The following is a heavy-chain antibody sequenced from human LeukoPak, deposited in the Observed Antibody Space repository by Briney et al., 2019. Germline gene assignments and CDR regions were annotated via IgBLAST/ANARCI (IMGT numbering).Heavy chain of an antibody. CDR2: IKQDGSEK. CDR3: ARSGYYGSGVYNWFDP. Sequence: GGSLRLSCAASGFTFSSYWMSWVRQAPGKGLEWVANIKQDGSEKYYVDSVKGRFTISRDNAKNSLYLQMNSLRAEDTAVYYCARSGYYGSGVYNWFDPWGQGTLVTVSS. D-gene: IGHD3-10*01. CDR1: GFTFSSYW. V-gene: IGHV3-7*01. J-gene: IGHJ5*02.